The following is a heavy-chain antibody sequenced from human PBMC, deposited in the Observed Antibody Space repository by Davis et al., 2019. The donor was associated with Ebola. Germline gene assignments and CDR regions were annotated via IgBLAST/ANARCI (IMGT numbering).Heavy chain of an antibody. CDR2: MHPNSGNR. V-gene: IGHV1-8*03. D-gene: IGHD3-10*01. J-gene: IGHJ4*02. CDR3: ARALYGTGPRLVDY. CDR1: GYTFTSYD. Sequence: ASVKVSCKASGYTFTSYDINWVRQATGQGLEWLGWMHPNSGNRGYAQKFQGRVTITRDTSISTFYMELTSLRSEDTAVYYCARALYGTGPRLVDYWGQGTLVTVSS.